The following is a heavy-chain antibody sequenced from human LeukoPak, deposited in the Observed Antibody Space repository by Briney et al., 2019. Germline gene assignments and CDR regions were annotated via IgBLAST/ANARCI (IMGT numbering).Heavy chain of an antibody. CDR2: IYSGGNT. D-gene: IGHD6-25*01. J-gene: IGHJ4*02. CDR1: GFTVSSIY. V-gene: IGHV3-53*01. Sequence: PGGSLRLSCAASGFTVSSIYMSWVRQAPGKGLEWVSVIYSGGNTYYTDSVKGRFTISRDNSKNTLYLQMNSLRAEDTAVYYCARGDSSGSYFDYWGQGTLVTVSS. CDR3: ARGDSSGSYFDY.